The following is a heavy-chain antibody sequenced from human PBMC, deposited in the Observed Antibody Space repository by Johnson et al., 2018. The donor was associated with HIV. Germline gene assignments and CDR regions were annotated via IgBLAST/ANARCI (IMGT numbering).Heavy chain of an antibody. CDR1: GFTFDDYA. V-gene: IGHV3-9*01. D-gene: IGHD6-13*01. Sequence: VQLVESGGGLVQPGRSLRLSCAASGFTFDDYAMHWVRQAPGKGLEWVSGLSWNSGSIGYADSVKGRFTISRDNAKNSLYLQMNSLRAEDTAVYYCAKDDGYQLVPGAFDIWGQWTMVTVSS. J-gene: IGHJ3*02. CDR2: LSWNSGSI. CDR3: AKDDGYQLVPGAFDI.